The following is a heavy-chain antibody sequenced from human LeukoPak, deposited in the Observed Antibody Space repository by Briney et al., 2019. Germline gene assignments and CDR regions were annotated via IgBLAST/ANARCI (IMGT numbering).Heavy chain of an antibody. CDR2: ISAYNGNT. CDR3: ARDPLRFLEWHNWFDP. D-gene: IGHD3-3*01. Sequence: GASVKVFCKASGYTFTSYGIIWVRQAPGQGLEWMGWISAYNGNTNYAQKLQGRVTMTTDTSTSTAYMELRSLRSDDTAVYYGARDPLRFLEWHNWFDPWGQGTLVTLSS. V-gene: IGHV1-18*01. J-gene: IGHJ5*02. CDR1: GYTFTSYG.